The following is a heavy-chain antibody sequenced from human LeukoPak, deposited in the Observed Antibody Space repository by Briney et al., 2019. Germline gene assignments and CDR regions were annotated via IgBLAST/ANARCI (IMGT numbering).Heavy chain of an antibody. CDR3: AGSSAYSPFDY. J-gene: IGHJ4*02. Sequence: SETLSLTCTVSGGSISSYYWSWIRQPPGKGLEWIGYIYYSGTPNYNPSLKSRVTISLDTSKNQFSLKLSSVTAADTAVYYCAGSSAYSPFDYWGQGTLVTVSS. CDR1: GGSISSYY. CDR2: IYYSGTP. V-gene: IGHV4-59*01. D-gene: IGHD2-15*01.